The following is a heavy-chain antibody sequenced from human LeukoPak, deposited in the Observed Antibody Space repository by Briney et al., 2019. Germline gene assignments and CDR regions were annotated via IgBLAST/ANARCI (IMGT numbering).Heavy chain of an antibody. Sequence: GGSLRLSCAASGFTFDDYGMSWVRQAPGKGLEWVSGINWNGGSTGYADSVKGRFTISRDNSKNTLYLQMNSLRAEDTAVYYCARGTSRGSGSYQTYYFDYWGQGTLVTVS. CDR1: GFTFDDYG. CDR2: INWNGGST. CDR3: ARGTSRGSGSYQTYYFDY. V-gene: IGHV3-20*04. D-gene: IGHD3-10*01. J-gene: IGHJ4*02.